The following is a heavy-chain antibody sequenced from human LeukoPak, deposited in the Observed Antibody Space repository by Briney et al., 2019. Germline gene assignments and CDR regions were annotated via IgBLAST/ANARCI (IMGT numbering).Heavy chain of an antibody. CDR1: GFTFSGYA. CDR3: ARDLRRFAAYYFDY. J-gene: IGHJ4*02. CDR2: KSSDGRDK. D-gene: IGHD5/OR15-5a*01. V-gene: IGHV3-30*03. Sequence: GGSLRLSCAASGFTFSGYAIHWVRQAPGKGLEWVAVKSSDGRDKHHADSVKGRFTISRDNSKNTLYLQTNSLRAEDTAVYYCARDLRRFAAYYFDYWGQGTLVTVSS.